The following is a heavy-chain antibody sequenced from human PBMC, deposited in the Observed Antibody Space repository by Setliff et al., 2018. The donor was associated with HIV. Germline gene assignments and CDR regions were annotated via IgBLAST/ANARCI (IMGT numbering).Heavy chain of an antibody. CDR1: GYRFIDYY. Sequence: GASVKVSCKASGYRFIDYYIHWVRQAPGQGLEWMRWINPNTGGTNFAQMFQGRVTMTRDTSISIAYMDLSSLGSDDTAVYYCARDKYYYGSGSFDFWGQGTLVTVSS. D-gene: IGHD3-10*01. J-gene: IGHJ4*02. CDR3: ARDKYYYGSGSFDF. CDR2: INPNTGGT. V-gene: IGHV1-2*02.